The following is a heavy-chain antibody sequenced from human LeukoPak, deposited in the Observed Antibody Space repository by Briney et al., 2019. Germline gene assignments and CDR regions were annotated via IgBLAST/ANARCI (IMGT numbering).Heavy chain of an antibody. J-gene: IGHJ4*02. D-gene: IGHD6-13*01. V-gene: IGHV3-23*01. CDR3: AKDYAAAGIFDY. CDR2: ISGSGGST. CDR1: VFTFSSYS. Sequence: GGSLRLSCAASVFTFSSYSMSWVRQAPGKGLEWVSAISGSGGSTYYADSVKGRFTISRDNSKNTLYLQMNSLRAEDTAVYYCAKDYAAAGIFDYWGQGTLVTVSS.